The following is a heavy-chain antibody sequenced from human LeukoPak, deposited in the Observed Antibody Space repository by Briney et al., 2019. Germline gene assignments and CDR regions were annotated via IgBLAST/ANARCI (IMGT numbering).Heavy chain of an antibody. Sequence: PGGSLRLSCAASGFTFSNYAMSWARQAPGKGLEWVSSISGSGGNTFYADSVKGRFTISRDNSRDTLFLQMNSLRAEDTAVYYCARPSSGWYVGFHWGQGTLVTVSS. CDR3: ARPSSGWYVGFH. D-gene: IGHD6-19*01. CDR1: GFTFSNYA. V-gene: IGHV3-23*01. J-gene: IGHJ4*02. CDR2: ISGSGGNT.